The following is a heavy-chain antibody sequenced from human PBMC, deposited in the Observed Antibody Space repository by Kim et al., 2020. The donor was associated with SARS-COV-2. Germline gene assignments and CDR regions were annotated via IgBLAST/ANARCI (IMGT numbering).Heavy chain of an antibody. V-gene: IGHV4-59*13. CDR3: ARVGGDYENWGAEFDP. CDR2: IYYSGST. CDR1: GGSISSYY. Sequence: SETLSLTCTVSGGSISSYYWSWIRQPPGKGLEWIGYIYYSGSTNYNPSLKSRVTISVDTSKNQFSLKLSSVTAADTAVYYCARVGGDYENWGAEFDPWGQGTLVTVSS. D-gene: IGHD4-17*01. J-gene: IGHJ5*02.